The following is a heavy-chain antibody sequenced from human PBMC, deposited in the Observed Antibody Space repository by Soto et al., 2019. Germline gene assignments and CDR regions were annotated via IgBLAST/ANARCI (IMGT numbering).Heavy chain of an antibody. CDR3: ARSGNGYYYYGMDV. J-gene: IGHJ6*02. D-gene: IGHD2-8*01. V-gene: IGHV3-74*01. CDR2: INSDGSST. CDR1: GFTFSSYW. Sequence: GGSLRLSCAASGFTFSSYWMHWVRQAPGKGLVWVSRINSDGSSTSYADSVKGRFTISRDNAKNTLYLQMNSLRAEDTAVYYCARSGNGYYYYGMDVWGQGTTVTVSS.